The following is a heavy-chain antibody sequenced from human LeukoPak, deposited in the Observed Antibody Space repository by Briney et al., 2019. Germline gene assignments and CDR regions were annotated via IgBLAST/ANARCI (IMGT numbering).Heavy chain of an antibody. CDR2: VYYSGSTSGTT. Sequence: PSETLSVNCTVSGGSISSSVYYWGWIRQPPGKGLEWIGSVYYSGSTSGTTYYNTSLESRVTISVDTSQSQFSLKLSSVTAADTAVYYCARHGGRYNWSPSDWGQGTLVTVSS. D-gene: IGHD1-20*01. J-gene: IGHJ4*02. CDR3: ARHGGRYNWSPSD. V-gene: IGHV4-39*01. CDR1: GGSISSSVYY.